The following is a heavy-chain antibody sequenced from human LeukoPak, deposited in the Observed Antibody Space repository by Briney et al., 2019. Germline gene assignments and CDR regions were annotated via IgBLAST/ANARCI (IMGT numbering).Heavy chain of an antibody. D-gene: IGHD3-10*01. CDR1: GYTFTGYY. J-gene: IGHJ3*02. CDR2: INPNSGGT. Sequence: WASVKVSCKASGYTFTGYYMHWVRQAPGQGLEWMGWINPNSGGTNYAQKFQGWVTMTRDTSISTAYMELSRLRSDDTAVYYCAIPLGRYYYGSGSFSDAFDIWGRGTTVTVSS. CDR3: AIPLGRYYYGSGSFSDAFDI. V-gene: IGHV1-2*04.